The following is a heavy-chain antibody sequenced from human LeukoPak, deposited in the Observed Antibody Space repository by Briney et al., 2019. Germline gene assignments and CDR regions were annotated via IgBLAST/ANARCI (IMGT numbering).Heavy chain of an antibody. V-gene: IGHV5-51*01. CDR1: GYSFTTCW. Sequence: GESLKISWKASGYSFTTCWIGWVRQMPGKGLEWMGIIYPGDSDTRYSPSFQGQVIISADKSISTSYLQWSSLKASDTAMYYCARTEGATFAFDMWGQGTMVTVSS. J-gene: IGHJ3*02. CDR2: IYPGDSDT. D-gene: IGHD1-26*01. CDR3: ARTEGATFAFDM.